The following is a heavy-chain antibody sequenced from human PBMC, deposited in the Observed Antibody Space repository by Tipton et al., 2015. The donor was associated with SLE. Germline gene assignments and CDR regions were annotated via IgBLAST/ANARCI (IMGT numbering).Heavy chain of an antibody. CDR1: GYTFTGYY. Sequence: QLVQSGAEVKKPGASVKVSCKASGYTFTGYYMHWVRQAPGQGLEWMGWINPNSGGTNYAQKLQGRVTMTTDTSTSTAYRELRSLRSDDTAVYYCATGRTVTKRLLDYWGQGTLVTVSS. CDR2: INPNSGGT. CDR3: ATGRTVTKRLLDY. D-gene: IGHD4-17*01. J-gene: IGHJ4*02. V-gene: IGHV1-2*02.